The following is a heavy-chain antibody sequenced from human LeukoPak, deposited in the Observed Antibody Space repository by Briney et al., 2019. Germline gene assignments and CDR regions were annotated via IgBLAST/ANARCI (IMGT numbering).Heavy chain of an antibody. Sequence: ASVKVSCKASGYTFTGYYMHWVRQAPGQGLEWMGWINPNSGGTNYAQKFQGRVTMTRDTSISTAYMELSRLRSDDTAVYYCARSDPYGDYSGCFDYWGQGTLVTVSS. D-gene: IGHD4-17*01. V-gene: IGHV1-2*02. CDR1: GYTFTGYY. CDR2: INPNSGGT. CDR3: ARSDPYGDYSGCFDY. J-gene: IGHJ4*02.